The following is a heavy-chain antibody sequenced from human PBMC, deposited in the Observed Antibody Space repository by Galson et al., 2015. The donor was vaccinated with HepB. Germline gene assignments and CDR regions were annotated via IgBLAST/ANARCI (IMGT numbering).Heavy chain of an antibody. J-gene: IGHJ4*02. Sequence: SLRLSCAASGVTFSSYSMNWVRQAPGEGLEWVSSISSSSSYIYYADSVKGRFTISRDNAKNSLYLQMSSLRAEDTAVYYCAIALGGYGEIDYWGQGTLVTVSS. D-gene: IGHD5-12*01. V-gene: IGHV3-21*01. CDR3: AIALGGYGEIDY. CDR1: GVTFSSYS. CDR2: ISSSSSYI.